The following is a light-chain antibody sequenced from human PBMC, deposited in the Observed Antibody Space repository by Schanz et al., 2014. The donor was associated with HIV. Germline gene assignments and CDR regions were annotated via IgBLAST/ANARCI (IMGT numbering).Light chain of an antibody. V-gene: IGLV2-14*03. CDR2: GVS. CDR1: SSDVGGYNY. J-gene: IGLJ3*02. Sequence: QSALTQTASVSGSPGQSITISCTGTSSDVGGYNYVSWYQHHPGKAPKLMIYGVSNRPSGVSNRFSGSKSGNTASLTISGLQAEDEADYYCAAWDDSLNGWVFGGGTKLTVL. CDR3: AAWDDSLNGWV.